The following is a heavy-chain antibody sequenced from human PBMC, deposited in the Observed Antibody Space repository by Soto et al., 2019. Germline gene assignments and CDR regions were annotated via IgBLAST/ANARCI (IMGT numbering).Heavy chain of an antibody. V-gene: IGHV4-34*01. CDR1: GGSFSGYY. Sequence: SETLSLTCAVYGGSFSGYYWSWIRQPTGKGLEWIGEINHSGSTNYNPSLKSRVTISVDTSKNQFSLKLSSVTAADTAVYYCARATGGYRVSGYYYNYYMDVWGKGTTVTVSS. J-gene: IGHJ6*03. CDR2: INHSGST. CDR3: ARATGGYRVSGYYYNYYMDV. D-gene: IGHD5-12*01.